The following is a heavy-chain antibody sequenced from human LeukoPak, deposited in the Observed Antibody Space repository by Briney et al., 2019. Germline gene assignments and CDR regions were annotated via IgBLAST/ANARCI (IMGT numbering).Heavy chain of an antibody. CDR1: LDSTTSNF. J-gene: IGHJ4*02. CDR3: AREILGGFNPGAY. V-gene: IGHV4-4*02. Sequence: PSETLSLTCTVSLDSTTSNFWSWVRQPPGRGLEWIGEIHRSGSPNYNPSLQSRVTISIDRSRNQIALELSSVTAADTAVYYCAREILGGFNPGAYWGQGTLVTVSS. CDR2: IHRSGSP. D-gene: IGHD1-14*01.